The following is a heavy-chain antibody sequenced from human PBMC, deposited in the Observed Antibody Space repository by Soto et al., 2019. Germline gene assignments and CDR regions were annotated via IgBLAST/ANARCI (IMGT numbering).Heavy chain of an antibody. CDR1: GGSTSSGDYY. Sequence: SETLSLTCTFSGGSTSSGDYYLSWIRQPPGKGLEWIGYIYYSGSTYYNPSLKSRVTISVDTSKNQFSLKLSSVTAADTAVYYCARVRHINAFDIWGQGTMVTVSS. V-gene: IGHV4-30-4*01. CDR3: ARVRHINAFDI. D-gene: IGHD1-20*01. J-gene: IGHJ3*02. CDR2: IYYSGST.